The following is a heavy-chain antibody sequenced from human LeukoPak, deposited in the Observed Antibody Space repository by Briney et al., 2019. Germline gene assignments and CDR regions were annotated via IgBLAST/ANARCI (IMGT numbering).Heavy chain of an antibody. CDR1: GGSISSSSYY. J-gene: IGHJ6*03. Sequence: SETLSLTCTVSGGSISSSSYYWGWIRQPPGKGLEWIGSIYYSGSTYYNPSLKSRVTISVDTSKNQFSLKLSSVTAADTAVYYCATRVGANYYYYYMDAWGKGTTVTVSS. V-gene: IGHV4-39*01. CDR2: IYYSGST. CDR3: ATRVGANYYYYYMDA. D-gene: IGHD1-26*01.